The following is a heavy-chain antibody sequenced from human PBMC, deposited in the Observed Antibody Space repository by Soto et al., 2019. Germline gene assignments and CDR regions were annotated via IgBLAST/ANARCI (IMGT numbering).Heavy chain of an antibody. Sequence: QVQLVQSGAEVKKPGASVKVSCKASGYTFTNDYMHWVRQAPGQGLEWMGIINPSTGTTSYAQKCQGRLPMTRDTSTSTVNMEPSSLRSDDTAVYYCARASWDRVRGVKAFDYWGQGTLVTVSS. CDR2: INPSTGTT. J-gene: IGHJ4*02. V-gene: IGHV1-46*01. D-gene: IGHD3-10*01. CDR1: GYTFTNDY. CDR3: ARASWDRVRGVKAFDY.